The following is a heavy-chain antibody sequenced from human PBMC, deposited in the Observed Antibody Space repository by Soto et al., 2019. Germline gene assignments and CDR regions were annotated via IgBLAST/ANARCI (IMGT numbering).Heavy chain of an antibody. CDR2: ISAYNGNT. CDR3: ARDRMDIVVVPAANWFDP. D-gene: IGHD2-2*03. V-gene: IGHV1-18*04. Sequence: VQLVQSGAEVKKPGASVKVSCKASGYTFTSYGISWVRQAPGQGLEWMGWISAYNGNTNYAQKLQGRVTMTTDTSTSTAYMELRSLRSDDTAVYYCARDRMDIVVVPAANWFDPWGQGTLVTVSS. CDR1: GYTFTSYG. J-gene: IGHJ5*02.